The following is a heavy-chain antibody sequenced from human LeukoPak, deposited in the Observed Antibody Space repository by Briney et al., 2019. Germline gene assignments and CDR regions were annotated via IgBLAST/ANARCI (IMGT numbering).Heavy chain of an antibody. CDR2: ISDDGVKR. CDR3: ARVWETQYYFDH. Sequence: GGSLRLSCVASRFTFSSYYMYWVRQAPGKGLEWVAFISDDGVKRYYADSVKGRFSISRDNYKKTLYLQMDSLRTEDTAVYYCARVWETQYYFDHWGQGTLVTVSS. CDR1: RFTFSSYY. J-gene: IGHJ4*02. D-gene: IGHD1-26*01. V-gene: IGHV3-30-3*01.